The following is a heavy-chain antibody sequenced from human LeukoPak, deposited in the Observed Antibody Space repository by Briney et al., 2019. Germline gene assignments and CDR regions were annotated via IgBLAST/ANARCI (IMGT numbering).Heavy chain of an antibody. Sequence: GGSLRLSCAASGFTFSDHWMTWVRQAPGKGLEWVANIKQEGSEKYYVDSVKGRFTISRDNAKNSLYLQMNSLRAEDTAVYYCARLPNYYDSSGYQYYDYYMDVWGKGTTVTVSS. CDR1: GFTFSDHW. J-gene: IGHJ6*03. V-gene: IGHV3-7*01. D-gene: IGHD3-22*01. CDR3: ARLPNYYDSSGYQYYDYYMDV. CDR2: IKQEGSEK.